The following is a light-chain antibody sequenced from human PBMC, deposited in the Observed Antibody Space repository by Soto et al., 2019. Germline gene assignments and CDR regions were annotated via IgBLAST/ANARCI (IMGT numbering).Light chain of an antibody. V-gene: IGKV3-20*01. J-gene: IGKJ4*01. CDR1: QSVSSTY. CDR2: GAS. Sequence: EIVLTQSPGTLSLSPGERVTLSCRASQSVSSTYLAWYQQKPGQAPRLLIYGASSRATGIPDRFSGSGSGTDFTITISRLEPEDFAVYYCQHYGSLVLTFGGGTKVEIK. CDR3: QHYGSLVLT.